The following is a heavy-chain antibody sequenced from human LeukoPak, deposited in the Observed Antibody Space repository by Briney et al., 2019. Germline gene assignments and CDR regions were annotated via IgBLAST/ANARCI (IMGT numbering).Heavy chain of an antibody. CDR3: ASADFWSGTEAFDI. CDR1: GGSFSGYY. J-gene: IGHJ3*02. V-gene: IGHV4-34*01. D-gene: IGHD3-3*01. CDR2: INHSGST. Sequence: PSETLSPTCAVYGGSFSGYYWSWIRQPPARGLEWIGEINHSGSTNYNPSLKSRVTISVDTSKNQFSLKLSSVTAADTAVYYCASADFWSGTEAFDIWGQGTMVTVSS.